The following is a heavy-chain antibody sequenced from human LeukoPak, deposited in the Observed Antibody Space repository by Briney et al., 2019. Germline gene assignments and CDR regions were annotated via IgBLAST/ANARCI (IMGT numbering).Heavy chain of an antibody. D-gene: IGHD2-2*01. CDR3: AREPYCGSTSCFHMDV. CDR1: GGSISNYY. V-gene: IGHV4-4*07. Sequence: SETLSLTCTVSGGSISNYYWSWIRQPAGKGLEWIGRTYISGNTHYNLSLKSRVTMSVDPSKNQFSLRLSSVTAANTAVYYCAREPYCGSTSCFHMDVWGKGTTVTVSS. CDR2: TYISGNT. J-gene: IGHJ6*03.